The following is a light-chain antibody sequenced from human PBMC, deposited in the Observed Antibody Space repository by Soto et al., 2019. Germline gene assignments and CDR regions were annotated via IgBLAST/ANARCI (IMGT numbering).Light chain of an antibody. CDR2: DVS. J-gene: IGLJ3*02. Sequence: QSALTQPRSVSGSPGQSVTISCTGTSSDVGGYNYVSWYQQYPGKAPKLIIYDVSKRPSGVPDRFSGSKSGNTASLTISGLQAEDEADYYCSSYAGGYTGVFVGGTKLTVL. V-gene: IGLV2-11*01. CDR3: SSYAGGYTGV. CDR1: SSDVGGYNY.